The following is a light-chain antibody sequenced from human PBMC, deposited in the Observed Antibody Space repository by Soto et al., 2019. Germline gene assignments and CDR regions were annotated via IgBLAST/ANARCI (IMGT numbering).Light chain of an antibody. CDR3: QQYGSSRT. V-gene: IGKV3-20*01. J-gene: IGKJ1*01. CDR1: QSVSSSY. CDR2: GAS. Sequence: EIVLTQSPGTLSLSPGERATLSCRASQSVSSSYLAWYQQKPGQAPRLLTYGASSRTTAIPDRFSGIGSGTDFTSTISRLEPEDFAVYYCQQYGSSRTFGHGTKVEIK.